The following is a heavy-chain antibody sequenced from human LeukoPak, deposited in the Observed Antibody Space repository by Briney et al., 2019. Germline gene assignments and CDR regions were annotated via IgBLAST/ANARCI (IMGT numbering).Heavy chain of an antibody. Sequence: PSETLSLTCTVFGGSISSGAYYWSWIRQPPGKGLEWIGYIYYSGNTYYNPSLKSRLTISVDTSKNQFSLKLSSLTAADTAVYYCARGGNYYDRSGYFGFDYWGQGTLVTVSS. V-gene: IGHV4-30-4*01. CDR1: GGSISSGAYY. J-gene: IGHJ4*02. CDR2: IYYSGNT. D-gene: IGHD3-22*01. CDR3: ARGGNYYDRSGYFGFDY.